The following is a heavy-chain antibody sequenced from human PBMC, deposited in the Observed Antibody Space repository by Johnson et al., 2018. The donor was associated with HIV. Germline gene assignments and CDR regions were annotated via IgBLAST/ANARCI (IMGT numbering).Heavy chain of an antibody. D-gene: IGHD4-23*01. CDR3: AKDTGGNSGSDAFDF. Sequence: QVQLVESGGGLVKSGGSLRLSCAASGLRFSDYGMHWVRQAPGKGLEWVAGISYDGSNKQYGDSVKGRFTISRDNSKNTLYLQMNSLRNEDTAVYHCAKDTGGNSGSDAFDFWGQGTLVTVAS. J-gene: IGHJ3*01. CDR2: ISYDGSNK. V-gene: IGHV3-30*18. CDR1: GLRFSDYG.